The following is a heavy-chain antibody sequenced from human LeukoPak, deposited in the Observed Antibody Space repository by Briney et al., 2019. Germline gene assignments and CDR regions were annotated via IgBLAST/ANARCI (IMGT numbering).Heavy chain of an antibody. CDR1: GYTFTSYD. Sequence: ASVKVSCKASGYTFTSYDINWVRQATGQGLEWMGWMNPNSGNTGYAQKFQGRVTITRNTSISTACMELSSLRSEDTAVYYCARAPGGSYNYYYYMDVWGKGTTATVSS. J-gene: IGHJ6*03. CDR2: MNPNSGNT. D-gene: IGHD1-26*01. CDR3: ARAPGGSYNYYYYMDV. V-gene: IGHV1-8*03.